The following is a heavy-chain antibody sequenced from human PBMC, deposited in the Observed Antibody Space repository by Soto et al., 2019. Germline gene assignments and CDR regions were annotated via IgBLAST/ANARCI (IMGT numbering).Heavy chain of an antibody. V-gene: IGHV4-34*01. CDR2: INHSGST. D-gene: IGHD3-22*01. CDR1: GGSFSGYY. Sequence: QVQLQQWGAGLLKPSETLSLTCAVYGGSFSGYYWSWIRQPPGKGLEWIGEINHSGSTNYNPSLTSRVTISVDTSKNQFSLKLSSVTAADTAVYYCARSGVGVGSWYFDLWGRGTLVTVSS. CDR3: ARSGVGVGSWYFDL. J-gene: IGHJ2*01.